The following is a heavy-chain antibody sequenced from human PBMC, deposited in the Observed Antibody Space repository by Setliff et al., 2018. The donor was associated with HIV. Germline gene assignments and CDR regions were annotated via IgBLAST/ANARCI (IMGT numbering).Heavy chain of an antibody. CDR3: ARNSQKGIQPLLLAS. J-gene: IGHJ4*02. D-gene: IGHD1-1*01. Sequence: SETLSLPCAVSGGPLNSRNWWSWVRQPPGKGLEWIGEVFHSGSANSNASLRSRVTISVDTSKNQFSLMLDSVTAADTAVYYCARNSQKGIQPLLLASWGPGTLVTVSS. CDR2: VFHSGSA. V-gene: IGHV4-4*02. CDR1: GGPLNSRNW.